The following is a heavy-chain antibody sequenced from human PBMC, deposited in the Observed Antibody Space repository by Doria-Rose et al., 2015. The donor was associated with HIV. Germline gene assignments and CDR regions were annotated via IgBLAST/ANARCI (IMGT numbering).Heavy chain of an antibody. D-gene: IGHD1-26*01. CDR3: ARVLSGTYDY. J-gene: IGHJ4*02. Sequence: QVXXQXSGXGLVXXSETLSXXXSVSGXSISHYXXXWIRXPPGKGLEYIGDIFYTGSTHYSSSLKSRVSISIDTSKNKFSLRLSSVTAADTAVYYCARVLSGTYDYWGQGTLVTVSS. V-gene: IGHV4-59*01. CDR2: IFYTGST. CDR1: GXSISHYX.